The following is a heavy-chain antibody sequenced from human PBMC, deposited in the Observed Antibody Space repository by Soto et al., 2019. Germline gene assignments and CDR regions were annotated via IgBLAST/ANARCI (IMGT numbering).Heavy chain of an antibody. V-gene: IGHV3-11*01. CDR1: GFTFSDYY. J-gene: IGHJ6*02. CDR3: VRDSRWGHV. D-gene: IGHD3-16*01. Sequence: GGSLRLSCAASGFTFSDYYMTWIRQAPGKGLEWLSDISGSGDNIYNADSVKGRFTISRDNAENSLYLQMNGLRVEDTAVYFCVRDSRWGHVWGQGTTVTVSS. CDR2: ISGSGDNI.